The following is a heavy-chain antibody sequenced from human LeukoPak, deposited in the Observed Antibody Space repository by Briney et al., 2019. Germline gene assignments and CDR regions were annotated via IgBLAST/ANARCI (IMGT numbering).Heavy chain of an antibody. V-gene: IGHV1-46*01. CDR1: GGTFSSYA. CDR3: ARVIYKGTSGSYYNVPDY. D-gene: IGHD3-10*01. J-gene: IGHJ4*02. CDR2: INPSGGST. Sequence: ASVKVSCKASGGTFSSYAISWVRQAPGQGLEWMGIINPSGGSTSYAQKFQGRVTMTRDMSTSTDYMELSSLRSEDTAVYYCARVIYKGTSGSYYNVPDYWGQGTLVTVSS.